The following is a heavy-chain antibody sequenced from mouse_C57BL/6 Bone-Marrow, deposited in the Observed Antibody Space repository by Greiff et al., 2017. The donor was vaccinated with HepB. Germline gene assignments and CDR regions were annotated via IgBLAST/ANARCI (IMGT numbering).Heavy chain of an antibody. V-gene: IGHV1-55*01. CDR3: ARSATTVVAPYAMDY. Sequence: VQLQQPGAELVKPGASVKMSCKASGYTFTSYWLTWVKQRPGQGLEWIGVIYPGSGSTNYNEQFKSKATLTVDTSSSTAYMPLSSRTSEDSAVYYCARSATTVVAPYAMDYWGQGTSVTVSS. J-gene: IGHJ4*01. CDR1: GYTFTSYW. D-gene: IGHD1-1*01. CDR2: IYPGSGST.